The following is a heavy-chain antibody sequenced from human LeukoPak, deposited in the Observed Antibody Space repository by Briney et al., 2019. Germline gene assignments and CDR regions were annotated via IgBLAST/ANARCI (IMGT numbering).Heavy chain of an antibody. CDR3: AKDLRYTTGWYAFGS. Sequence: GGSLRLSCAASGFTFTNYATSWVRQAPGKGLEWVSTISGSGTTTSYADSVKGRFTISRDKSKNTLYLQMYSLRVEDAAVYYCAKDLRYTTGWYAFGSWGQGTLVTVS. V-gene: IGHV3-23*01. J-gene: IGHJ4*02. CDR2: ISGSGTTT. D-gene: IGHD6-19*01. CDR1: GFTFTNYA.